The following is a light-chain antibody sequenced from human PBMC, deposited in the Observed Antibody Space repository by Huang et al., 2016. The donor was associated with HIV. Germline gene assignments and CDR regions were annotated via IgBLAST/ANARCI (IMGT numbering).Light chain of an antibody. CDR1: QDIRNQ. CDR2: DAA. Sequence: DIQMTQSPSSLSASVGDRVTITCQATQDIRNQLNWYKQEPGKAPKVLIYDAANLEAGVPSRFSGSGSGTDFTFTISSLQPEDIATYYCQQYDSPPWTFGQGTKVEIK. CDR3: QQYDSPPWT. V-gene: IGKV1-33*01. J-gene: IGKJ1*01.